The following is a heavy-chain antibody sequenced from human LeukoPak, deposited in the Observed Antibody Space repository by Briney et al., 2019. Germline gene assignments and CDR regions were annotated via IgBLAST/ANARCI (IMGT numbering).Heavy chain of an antibody. J-gene: IGHJ4*02. D-gene: IGHD3-3*01. CDR3: ARSVPNFGVDFDY. CDR2: VYYSGGT. Sequence: NSSETLSLTCNVSGGSINNYNYYWGWIRQPPTEGLEWVGTVYYSGGTYYNPSLKSRLIMSVDTSKNQFSLKLSSVTAADTAVYYCARSVPNFGVDFDYWGQGTLVTVSS. CDR1: GGSINNYNYY. V-gene: IGHV4-39*01.